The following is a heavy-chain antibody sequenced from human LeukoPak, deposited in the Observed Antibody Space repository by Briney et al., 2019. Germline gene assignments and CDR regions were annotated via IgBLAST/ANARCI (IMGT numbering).Heavy chain of an antibody. CDR3: ARHKPLFGYSYGYGYYYYCMDV. V-gene: IGHV1-69*05. D-gene: IGHD5-18*01. CDR1: GGTFSSYA. Sequence: SVKVSCKASGGTFSSYAISWVRQAPGQGLEWMGGIIPIFGTANYAQKFQGRVTITTDESTSTAYMELSSLRSEDTAVYYCARHKPLFGYSYGYGYYYYCMDVWGKGTTVTVSS. CDR2: IIPIFGTA. J-gene: IGHJ6*03.